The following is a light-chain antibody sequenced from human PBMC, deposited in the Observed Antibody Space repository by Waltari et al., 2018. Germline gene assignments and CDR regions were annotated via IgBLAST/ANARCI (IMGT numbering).Light chain of an antibody. Sequence: QSVLTQPPSVSAAPGQRVTIPCSVGSSTIGKNYVSWYRQFPGSAPKLLSYEDTERPAGVPGRFSGSKSGTSATLDITGLQPGDDAEYYCGTWDSSLSGAVFGGGTLLTVL. CDR3: GTWDSSLSGAV. V-gene: IGLV1-51*02. J-gene: IGLJ7*01. CDR2: EDT. CDR1: SSTIGKNY.